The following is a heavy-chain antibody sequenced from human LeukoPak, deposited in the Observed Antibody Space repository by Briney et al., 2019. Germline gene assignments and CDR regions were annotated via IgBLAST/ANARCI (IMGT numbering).Heavy chain of an antibody. J-gene: IGHJ4*02. CDR3: ASSVPSSSWYYFDY. V-gene: IGHV3-33*01. D-gene: IGHD6-13*01. CDR2: IWYDGSNK. Sequence: PGGSLRLSCAASGFTFSSYGMHWVRQAPGKGLEWVAVIWYDGSNKYYADSVKGRFTISRDNSKNTLYLQMNSLRAEDTAVYYCASSVPSSSWYYFDYWGQGTLVTVSS. CDR1: GFTFSSYG.